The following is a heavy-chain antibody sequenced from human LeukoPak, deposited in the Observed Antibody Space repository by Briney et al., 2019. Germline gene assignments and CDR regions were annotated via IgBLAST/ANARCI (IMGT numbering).Heavy chain of an antibody. CDR1: GFTFSSYE. V-gene: IGHV3-48*03. J-gene: IGHJ6*01. CDR2: ISSSGGTI. CDR3: AREAVTTAQTCYDYGMHV. D-gene: IGHD4-11*01. Sequence: GGSLRLSCAASGFTFSSYEMNWVRQAPGKGLEWFSYISSSGGTIYYADFVKGGFIIFRDNTKNSLYLQMNSLRAEDTAVYYCAREAVTTAQTCYDYGMHVGGEATTVTLSS.